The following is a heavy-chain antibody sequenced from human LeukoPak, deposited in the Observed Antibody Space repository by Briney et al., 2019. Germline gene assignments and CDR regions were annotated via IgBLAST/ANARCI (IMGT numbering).Heavy chain of an antibody. CDR3: ARDPSGSYYFDDY. CDR1: GFTFSSYG. V-gene: IGHV3-30*02. CDR2: IRYDGSNK. D-gene: IGHD1-26*01. J-gene: IGHJ4*02. Sequence: PGGSLRLSCAASGFTFSSYGMHWVRQAPGKGLEWVAFIRYDGSNKYYADSVKGRFTISRDISKNTLYLQMNSLRAEDTAVYYCARDPSGSYYFDDYWGQGTLVTVSS.